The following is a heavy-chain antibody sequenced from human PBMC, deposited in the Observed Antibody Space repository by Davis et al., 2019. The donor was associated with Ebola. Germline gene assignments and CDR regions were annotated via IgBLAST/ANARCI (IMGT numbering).Heavy chain of an antibody. CDR2: ISSSSSYT. J-gene: IGHJ5*02. CDR3: AREKYFATSGYET. Sequence: PSETLSLTCAVYGGSFSDYYMSWIRQAPGKGLEWVSYISSSSSYTNYADSVKGRFTISRDNAKNSLYLQMNSLRAEDTAVYYCAREKYFATSGYETWGQGTLVTVSS. D-gene: IGHD5-12*01. V-gene: IGHV3-11*06. CDR1: GGSFSDYY.